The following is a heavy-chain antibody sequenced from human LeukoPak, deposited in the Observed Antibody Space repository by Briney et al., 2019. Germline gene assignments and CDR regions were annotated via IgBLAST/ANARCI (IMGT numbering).Heavy chain of an antibody. V-gene: IGHV3-21*01. CDR1: GFTFSSYS. CDR2: NSSSSSYI. J-gene: IGHJ5*02. D-gene: IGHD2-15*01. Sequence: GGSLRLSCAASGFTFSSYSMNWVRQAAGKGLEWVSSNSSSSSYIYYADSVKGRFTISRDNAKNSLYLQMNSLRAEDTAVYYCARDSPRGYCSGGSCYAWFDPWGQGTLVTVSS. CDR3: ARDSPRGYCSGGSCYAWFDP.